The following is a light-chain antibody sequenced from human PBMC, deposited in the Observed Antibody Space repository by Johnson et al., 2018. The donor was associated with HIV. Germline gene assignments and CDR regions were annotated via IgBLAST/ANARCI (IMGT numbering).Light chain of an antibody. CDR1: SSNIGDNY. Sequence: QSVLTQPPSVSAAPGQKVSISCSGSSSNIGDNYVSWYQQVPGTAPKLLIYEDTKRPSGIPDRFSGSKSGTSATLGITGLQTGDEGDYDCGTWDRSLSAGGFFGTGTKVTVL. CDR3: GTWDRSLSAGGF. J-gene: IGLJ1*01. CDR2: EDT. V-gene: IGLV1-51*02.